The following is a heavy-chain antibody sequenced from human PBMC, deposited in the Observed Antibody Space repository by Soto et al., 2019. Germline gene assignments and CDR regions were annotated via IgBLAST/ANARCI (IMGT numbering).Heavy chain of an antibody. D-gene: IGHD1-26*01. CDR3: GRGRSGQIVVFY. J-gene: IGHJ4*02. CDR1: GYTFTGHY. CDR2: IGPESGAT. Sequence: ASVKVSCKASGYTFTGHYIHWVRQAPEQGPEWMGEIGPESGATRYAQKFQGRVTMTRDMSITTVYMELNNLSPDDTAVYYCGRGRSGQIVVFYWGQGTPVTVPQ. V-gene: IGHV1-2*02.